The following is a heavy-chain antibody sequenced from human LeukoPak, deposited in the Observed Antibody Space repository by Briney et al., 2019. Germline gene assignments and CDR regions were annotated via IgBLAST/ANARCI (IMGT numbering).Heavy chain of an antibody. Sequence: SETLSLTCSVSGDSISSTSFYWGWIRQPPGKGLEWIGSIFYSGTTYYTPSLKGRVTLSLDTSKNHFSLRLTFVTAADTAVYYCARQIAVVEPTDPNWFDSWGQGTLVTVSS. V-gene: IGHV4-39*07. D-gene: IGHD2-21*01. CDR2: IFYSGTT. CDR3: ARQIAVVEPTDPNWFDS. CDR1: GDSISSTSFY. J-gene: IGHJ5*01.